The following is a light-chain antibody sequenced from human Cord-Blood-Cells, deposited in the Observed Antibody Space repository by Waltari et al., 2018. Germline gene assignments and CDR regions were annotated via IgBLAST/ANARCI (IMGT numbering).Light chain of an antibody. CDR2: EGS. CDR3: CLYAGSSTWV. Sequence: QSALTQPASVAGSPGQSITISCTGTSSDVGSYNLVSWYQQYPGKAPKLMLYEGSKRPSGVSNRFSGSKSGNTASLTISGLQAEDEADYYCCLYAGSSTWVFGGGTKLTVL. J-gene: IGLJ3*02. CDR1: SSDVGSYNL. V-gene: IGLV2-23*01.